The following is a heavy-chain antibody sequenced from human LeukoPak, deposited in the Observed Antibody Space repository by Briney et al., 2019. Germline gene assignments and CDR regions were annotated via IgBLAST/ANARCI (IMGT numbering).Heavy chain of an antibody. Sequence: PGGSLRLSCAASGFTFSSFAMTWVRQAPGKGLEWVSLISGGGGNTYYADSVKGRFTISRDNSKNTVSLQMNSLRAEDTAVYYCAKDVRVGGGGMDVWGQGTPVTVSS. CDR1: GFTFSSFA. CDR2: ISGGGGNT. V-gene: IGHV3-23*01. CDR3: AKDVRVGGGGMDV. D-gene: IGHD1-26*01. J-gene: IGHJ6*02.